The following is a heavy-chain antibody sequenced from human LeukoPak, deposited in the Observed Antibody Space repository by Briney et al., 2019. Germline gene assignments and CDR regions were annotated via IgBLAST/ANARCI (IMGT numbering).Heavy chain of an antibody. CDR1: GFTVSSNY. CDR3: AKEGYSRGYYSYYYMDV. J-gene: IGHJ6*03. CDR2: ISGSGRDT. Sequence: GGSLRLSCAASGFTVSSNYMSWVRQAPGKGLEWVSIISGSGRDTYYADSVKGRFTISRDNSKNTLYVQMNSLRAEDTAVYYCAKEGYSRGYYSYYYMDVWAKGPRSPSP. V-gene: IGHV3-66*03. D-gene: IGHD6-13*01.